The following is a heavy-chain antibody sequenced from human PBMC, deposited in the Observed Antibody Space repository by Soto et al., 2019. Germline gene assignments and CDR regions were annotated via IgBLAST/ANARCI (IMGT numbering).Heavy chain of an antibody. V-gene: IGHV3-21*01. CDR3: VTAPGID. CDR2: ITSSSSYM. Sequence: EVRLVESGGGLVKPGGSLRLSCTASGFNFSTDSMNWVRQAPGKGLEWVASITSSSSYMHYIDSVRGRFTISRDNARNSLYLHMTSLRADDTAVYYCVTAPGIDWGQGTLVTVSS. CDR1: GFNFSTDS. D-gene: IGHD2-21*01. J-gene: IGHJ4*02.